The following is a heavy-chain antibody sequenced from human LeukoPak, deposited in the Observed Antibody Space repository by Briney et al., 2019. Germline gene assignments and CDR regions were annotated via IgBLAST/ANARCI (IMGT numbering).Heavy chain of an antibody. CDR3: ARSSLADYYYYMDV. J-gene: IGHJ6*03. V-gene: IGHV3-7*01. Sequence: GGSLRLSCAASGFTFSSYWMSWVRQAPGKGLEWVANIKQDGSEKYYADSVKGRFTISRDNAKNSLYLQMNSLRAEDTAVYYCARSSLADYYYYMDVWGKGTTVTVSS. D-gene: IGHD3-10*01. CDR1: GFTFSSYW. CDR2: IKQDGSEK.